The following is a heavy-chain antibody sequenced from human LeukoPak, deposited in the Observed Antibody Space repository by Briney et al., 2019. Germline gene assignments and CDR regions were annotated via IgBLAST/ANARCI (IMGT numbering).Heavy chain of an antibody. Sequence: GGSLRLSCAASGFTFSSYGMHWVRQAPGKGLECVAVIWYDGSNKYYADSVKGRFTISRDNSKNTLYLQMNSPRAEDTAVYYCASGYCSSTSCYALDYWGQGTLVTVSS. CDR2: IWYDGSNK. J-gene: IGHJ4*02. CDR1: GFTFSSYG. D-gene: IGHD2-2*01. V-gene: IGHV3-33*01. CDR3: ASGYCSSTSCYALDY.